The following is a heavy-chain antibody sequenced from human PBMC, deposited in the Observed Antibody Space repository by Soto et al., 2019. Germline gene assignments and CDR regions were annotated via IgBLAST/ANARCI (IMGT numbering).Heavy chain of an antibody. CDR1: GGSISSYY. CDR2: IYYSGST. V-gene: IGHV4-59*01. Sequence: SETLSLTCTVSGGSISSYYWSWIRQPPGKGLEWIGYIYYSGSTNYNPSLKSRVTISVDTSKNQFSLKLSSVTAADTAVYYCARSAQWLVLHSYYYMDVWGKGTTVTVSS. J-gene: IGHJ6*03. CDR3: ARSAQWLVLHSYYYMDV. D-gene: IGHD6-19*01.